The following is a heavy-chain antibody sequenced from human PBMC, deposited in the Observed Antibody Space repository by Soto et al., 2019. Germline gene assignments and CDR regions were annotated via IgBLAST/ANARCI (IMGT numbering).Heavy chain of an antibody. Sequence: PGESLKISCKGPGYSFTSYWIGWVRQMPGKGLEWMGIIYPGDSDTRYSPSFQGQVTISADKSISTAYLQWSSLKASDTAMYYCAGSIAARPRGYYYYGMDVWGQGTTVTVSS. CDR2: IYPGDSDT. V-gene: IGHV5-51*01. CDR1: GYSFTSYW. D-gene: IGHD6-6*01. CDR3: AGSIAARPRGYYYYGMDV. J-gene: IGHJ6*02.